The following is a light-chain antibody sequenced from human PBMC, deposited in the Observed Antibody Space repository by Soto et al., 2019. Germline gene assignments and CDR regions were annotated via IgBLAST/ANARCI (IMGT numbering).Light chain of an antibody. J-gene: IGKJ1*01. CDR2: GAS. V-gene: IGKV3-20*01. Sequence: EIVLTQSPGTLSLSPGERATLSCRASQSVSSSYLAWYQQKPGQAPRLLIYGASSRATGIPDRFSGSGSGTDFTLTISRLDPEDFAGYYCQQYGSSRTFGQGTKVEIK. CDR1: QSVSSSY. CDR3: QQYGSSRT.